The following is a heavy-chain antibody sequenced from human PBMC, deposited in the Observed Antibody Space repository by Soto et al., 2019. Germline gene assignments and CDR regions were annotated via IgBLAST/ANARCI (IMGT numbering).Heavy chain of an antibody. D-gene: IGHD1-1*01. CDR1: GFPFSSYS. J-gene: IGHJ4*02. CDR2: ISSSSSAK. V-gene: IGHV3-48*01. CDR3: ARIGNIDNSGY. Sequence: GGAPRLSFAASGFPFSSYSMNWVRQAPGKGLEWVSYISSSSSAKYYADSVKGRFTISRDNAKNSLYLQMNSLRAEDTAVYYCARIGNIDNSGYWGQGTLVTVSS.